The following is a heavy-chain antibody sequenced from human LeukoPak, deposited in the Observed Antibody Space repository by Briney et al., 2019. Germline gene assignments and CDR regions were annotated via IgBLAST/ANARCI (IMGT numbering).Heavy chain of an antibody. D-gene: IGHD2-2*01. CDR2: ISYDGSNK. J-gene: IGHJ5*02. V-gene: IGHV3-30-3*01. CDR1: GFTFSSYA. Sequence: PGGSLRLSCAASGFTFSSYAMHWVRQAPGKGLEWVAVISYDGSNKYYADSVKGRFTISRDNSKNTLYLQMNSLRAEDTAVYYCARGGVYCSSTSCHESNWFDPWGQGTLVTVSS. CDR3: ARGGVYCSSTSCHESNWFDP.